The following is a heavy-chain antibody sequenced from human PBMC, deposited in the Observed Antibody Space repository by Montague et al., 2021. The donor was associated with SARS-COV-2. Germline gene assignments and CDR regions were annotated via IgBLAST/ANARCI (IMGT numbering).Heavy chain of an antibody. CDR1: GFTFSNYG. Sequence: SLRLSCAASGFTFSNYGMSWVRQAPGKGPEWVSLISDTGANTHYADSVKGRFTISRDNSKNTVLLQMNSLRAEDTAVYYCAKCTHYYASGTYYNTYYFDHWGQGTLVTVSS. V-gene: IGHV3-23*01. J-gene: IGHJ4*02. CDR3: AKCTHYYASGTYYNTYYFDH. CDR2: ISDTGANT. D-gene: IGHD3-10*01.